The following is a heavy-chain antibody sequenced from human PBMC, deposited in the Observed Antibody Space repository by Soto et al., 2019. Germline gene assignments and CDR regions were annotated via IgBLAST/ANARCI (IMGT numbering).Heavy chain of an antibody. CDR2: VWSNGINK. J-gene: IGHJ3*01. CDR1: GFSFTNYG. CDR3: VRERGPFDAFDF. V-gene: IGHV3-33*01. Sequence: QVQLMDSGGGVVQPGRSLRLSCATSGFSFTNYGMHWVRQAPGKGPEWVAVVWSNGINKYYADSVRGRFTISRDNSRNSLSLLMKSRRVEDTALYDCVRERGPFDAFDFWGQGTMVTVSS.